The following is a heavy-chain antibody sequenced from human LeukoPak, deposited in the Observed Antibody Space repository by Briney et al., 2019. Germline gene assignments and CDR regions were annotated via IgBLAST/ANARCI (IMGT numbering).Heavy chain of an antibody. CDR2: IRPSNGNR. Sequence: GASVKVSCMPSGYDFITYGITWVRQTPRQGLEYMGWIRPSNGNRNYAQKVQDRVTLTTDTSTSTVYMELRSLRSDDTAVYYCARAFSASKSCDYWGQGTLVTVSS. D-gene: IGHD6-19*01. CDR3: ARAFSASKSCDY. J-gene: IGHJ4*02. V-gene: IGHV1-18*01. CDR1: GYDFITYG.